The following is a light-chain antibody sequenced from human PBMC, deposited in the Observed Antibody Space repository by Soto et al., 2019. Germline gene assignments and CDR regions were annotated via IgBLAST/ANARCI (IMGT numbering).Light chain of an antibody. V-gene: IGLV2-23*01. Sequence: QSALTQPASVSGSPGQSITISCTGTSSDVGSYNLVSWYQQHPDKAPKLMIYEGTKRPSGVSNRFSGSKSGNTASLTISGLQAVDEADYYCSSYAGYSTLVFGGGTKLTVL. CDR3: SSYAGYSTLV. J-gene: IGLJ2*01. CDR1: SSDVGSYNL. CDR2: EGT.